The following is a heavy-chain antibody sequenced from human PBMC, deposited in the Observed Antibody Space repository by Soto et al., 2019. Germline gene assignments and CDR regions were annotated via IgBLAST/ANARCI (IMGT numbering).Heavy chain of an antibody. J-gene: IGHJ6*02. CDR1: GFTFSSYW. D-gene: IGHD6-13*01. CDR3: AKIAASGRGWDI. Sequence: EVQLVESGGGLVQPGGSLRLSCVDSGFTFSSYWKSWVRQAPVKGLEWVGNIKQDGSEENYVDSVKGRFTISRDKAKNATYLQMNSLRAEDTAVYYCAKIAASGRGWDIWGQGTTVVVSS. CDR2: IKQDGSEE. V-gene: IGHV3-7*01.